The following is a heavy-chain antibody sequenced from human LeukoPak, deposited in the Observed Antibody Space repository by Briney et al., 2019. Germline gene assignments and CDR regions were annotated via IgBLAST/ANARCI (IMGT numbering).Heavy chain of an antibody. CDR3: ARGTGSVYGSGSYYFDY. D-gene: IGHD3-10*01. V-gene: IGHV1-69*06. CDR1: GGTFSSYA. Sequence: SVKVSCKASGGTFSSYAISWVRQAPGQGLEWMGGIIPIFGTANYAQKFQGRVTITADKSTSTAYMELSSLRSEDTAVYYCARGTGSVYGSGSYYFDYWGQGTLVTVSS. CDR2: IIPIFGTA. J-gene: IGHJ4*02.